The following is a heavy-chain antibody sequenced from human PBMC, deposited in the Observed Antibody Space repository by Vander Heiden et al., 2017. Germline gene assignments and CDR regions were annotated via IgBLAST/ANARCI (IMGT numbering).Heavy chain of an antibody. J-gene: IGHJ4*02. Sequence: EVQLLESGGGLVQPGGSLRLSCAASGFTFSSYVLSWVRKAPGKGLEWVSAITGSGGSTYYADSVKGRFSISRDNSKNMLYLQMNSLRAEDTAVYYCAKGARGGATNFDYWGQGTLVTVSS. D-gene: IGHD1-26*01. CDR2: ITGSGGST. CDR1: GFTFSSYV. V-gene: IGHV3-23*01. CDR3: AKGARGGATNFDY.